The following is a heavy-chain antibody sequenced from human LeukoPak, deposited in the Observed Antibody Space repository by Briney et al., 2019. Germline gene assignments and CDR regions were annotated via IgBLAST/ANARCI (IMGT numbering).Heavy chain of an antibody. CDR3: AKDAYGGATFFYYVDV. CDR1: GFTFDDYA. Sequence: TGGSLRLSCAGSGFTFDDYAMHWVRQTPGKGLEWVSGISWNSGNIAYADFVGGRFTISRDNAKNSLSLQMSSLSDEDTAVYYCAKDAYGGATFFYYVDVWGKGATVTVSS. D-gene: IGHD2/OR15-2a*01. V-gene: IGHV3-9*01. CDR2: ISWNSGNI. J-gene: IGHJ6*03.